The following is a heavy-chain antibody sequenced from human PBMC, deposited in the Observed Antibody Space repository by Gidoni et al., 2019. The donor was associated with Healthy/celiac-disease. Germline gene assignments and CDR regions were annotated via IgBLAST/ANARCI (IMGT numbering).Heavy chain of an antibody. Sequence: QVQLVQSGAEVKKPGASVKVSCKASGYTFPSYYMHWGRQAPGQGLEWMGIINPSGGSTSYAQKCQGRVTMTRDTSTSTVYMELSSLRSEDTAVYYCARDGEIYEHWGQGTLVTVSS. J-gene: IGHJ1*01. D-gene: IGHD3-16*01. CDR3: ARDGEIYEH. CDR1: GYTFPSYY. CDR2: INPSGGST. V-gene: IGHV1-46*01.